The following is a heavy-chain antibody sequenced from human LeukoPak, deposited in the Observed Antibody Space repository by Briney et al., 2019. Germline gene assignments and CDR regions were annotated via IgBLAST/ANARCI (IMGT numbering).Heavy chain of an antibody. V-gene: IGHV1-3*01. J-gene: IGHJ6*02. Sequence: ASVKVSCKASGYTFTSYAMHWVRQAPGQRLEWMGWINAGNGNTKYSQKFQGRVTITRDTSASTAYMELSSLRSEDTAVYYCARGKQLPYYYYGMDVWGQGTTVTVSS. CDR1: GYTFTSYA. D-gene: IGHD5-18*01. CDR2: INAGNGNT. CDR3: ARGKQLPYYYYGMDV.